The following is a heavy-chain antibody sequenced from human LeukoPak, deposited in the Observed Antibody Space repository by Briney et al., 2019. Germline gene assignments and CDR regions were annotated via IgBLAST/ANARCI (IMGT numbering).Heavy chain of an antibody. D-gene: IGHD3-9*01. V-gene: IGHV3-7*01. Sequence: TGGSLILSCTTSGFTFSRYWMSWVRQAPGRGLEWVANINLDGREIYYVDSVKGRFTISRDNAQNSLYLQMNSRRGEDTAVYYCARDDWGPGDHWGQGTLVTVSS. CDR1: GFTFSRYW. J-gene: IGHJ4*02. CDR3: ARDDWGPGDH. CDR2: INLDGREI.